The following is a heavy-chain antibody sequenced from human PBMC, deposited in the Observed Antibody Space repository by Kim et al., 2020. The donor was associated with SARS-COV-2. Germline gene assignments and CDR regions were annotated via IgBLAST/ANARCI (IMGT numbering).Heavy chain of an antibody. V-gene: IGHV1-18*01. D-gene: IGHD6-19*01. CDR2: ISAYNGNT. CDR1: GYTFTSYG. Sequence: ASVKVSCKASGYTFTSYGISWVRQAPGQGLEWMGWISAYNGNTNYAQKLQGRVTMTTDTSTSTAYMELRSLRSDDTAVYYCARGSRYSSGWYGSVQLDYWGQGTLVTVSS. J-gene: IGHJ4*02. CDR3: ARGSRYSSGWYGSVQLDY.